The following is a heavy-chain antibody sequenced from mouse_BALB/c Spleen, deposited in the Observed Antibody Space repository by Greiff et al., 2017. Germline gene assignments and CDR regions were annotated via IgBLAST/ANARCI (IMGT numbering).Heavy chain of an antibody. CDR2: IWSGGST. CDR3: ASSTMITTAWCAY. Sequence: QVQLKQSGPGLVQPSQSLSISCTVSGFSLTSYGVHWVRQSPGKGLEWLGVIWSGGSTDYNAAFISRLSISKDNSKSQVFFKMNSLQADDTAIYYCASSTMITTAWCAYWGQGTLVTVSA. D-gene: IGHD2-4*01. V-gene: IGHV2-4-1*01. CDR1: GFSLTSYG. J-gene: IGHJ3*01.